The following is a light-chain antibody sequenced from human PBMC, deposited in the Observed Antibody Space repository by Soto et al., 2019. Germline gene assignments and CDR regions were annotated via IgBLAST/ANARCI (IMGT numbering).Light chain of an antibody. Sequence: EIVLTQSPGTLSLSPGERATLSCRVSQSFNSIYLAWYQQKPGQAPRLLIYGASSRATGIPDRFSGSGSGTDFTLTISRLEPEDFAVYYCQQFSSYPLTFGGGTKVDI. CDR1: QSFNSIY. CDR2: GAS. CDR3: QQFSSYPLT. J-gene: IGKJ4*01. V-gene: IGKV3-20*01.